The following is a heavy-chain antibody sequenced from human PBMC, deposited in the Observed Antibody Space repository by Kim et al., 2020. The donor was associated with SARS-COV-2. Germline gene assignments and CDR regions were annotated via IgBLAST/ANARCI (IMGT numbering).Heavy chain of an antibody. CDR2: INHSGST. J-gene: IGHJ3*02. CDR1: GGSFSGYY. V-gene: IGHV4-34*01. D-gene: IGHD5-12*01. CDR3: ARGRDIVATIGAFDI. Sequence: SETLSLTCAVYGGSFSGYYWSWIRQPPGKGLEWIGEINHSGSTNYNPSLKSRVTISVDTSKNQFSLKLSSVTAADTAVYYCARGRDIVATIGAFDIWGQGTMVTVSS.